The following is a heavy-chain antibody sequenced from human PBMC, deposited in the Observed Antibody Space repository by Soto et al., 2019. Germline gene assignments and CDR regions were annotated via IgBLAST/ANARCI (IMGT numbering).Heavy chain of an antibody. V-gene: IGHV3-48*02. Sequence: EVQLVASGGGLVQPGGSLRLSCAASGFTFSSYSMNWVRQAPGKGLEWVSYISSSSSTIYYADSVKGRFTISRDNAKNSLYLQMNSLRDEDTAVYYCARDSAAKPFGLDYCMEVWGHGTTVTFSS. CDR3: ARDSAAKPFGLDYCMEV. CDR2: ISSSSSTI. D-gene: IGHD3-10*01. CDR1: GFTFSSYS. J-gene: IGHJ6*02.